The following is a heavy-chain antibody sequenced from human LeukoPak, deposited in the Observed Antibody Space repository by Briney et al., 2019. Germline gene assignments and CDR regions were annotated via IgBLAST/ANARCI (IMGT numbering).Heavy chain of an antibody. CDR3: ARDFSYDSSGYDFDY. CDR1: GYTFTGYY. V-gene: IGHV1-2*02. J-gene: IGHJ4*02. D-gene: IGHD3-22*01. CDR2: INPNSGGT. Sequence: GASVKVSCKASGYTFTGYYMHWVRQAPGQGLEWMGWINPNSGGTNYAQKFQGRVTMTRDTSISTAYMELSRLRSDDTAVYYCARDFSYDSSGYDFDYWGQGTLVTVSS.